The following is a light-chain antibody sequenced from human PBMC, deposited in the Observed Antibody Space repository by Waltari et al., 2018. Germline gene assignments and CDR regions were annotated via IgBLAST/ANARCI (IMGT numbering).Light chain of an antibody. CDR3: ISYTSSSTLE. J-gene: IGLJ2*01. CDR2: EVS. V-gene: IGLV2-14*01. Sequence: QSALTQPASLSGSPGQSITISCTGTSSDVGGYNYVSWYQQHPGKAPKLMIYEVSNRPSGLSNRFSGSKSGNTASLTISGLQADDEADYYCISYTSSSTLEVGGGTKLTVL. CDR1: SSDVGGYNY.